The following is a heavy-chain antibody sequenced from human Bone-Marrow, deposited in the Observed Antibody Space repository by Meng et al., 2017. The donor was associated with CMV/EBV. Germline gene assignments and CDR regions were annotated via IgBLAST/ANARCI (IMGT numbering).Heavy chain of an antibody. CDR3: TRGTRGGGGRFDNAFDI. CDR2: IRSKAYGGTT. D-gene: IGHD1-14*01. V-gene: IGHV3-49*04. Sequence: GGSLRLSCAASGFTFSSYAMSWVRQAPGKGLEWVGFIRSKAYGGTTEYAASVKGRFTISRDDSKSIAYLQMNSLKTEDTAVYYCTRGTRGGGGRFDNAFDIWGQGTMVTVSS. CDR1: GFTFSSYA. J-gene: IGHJ3*02.